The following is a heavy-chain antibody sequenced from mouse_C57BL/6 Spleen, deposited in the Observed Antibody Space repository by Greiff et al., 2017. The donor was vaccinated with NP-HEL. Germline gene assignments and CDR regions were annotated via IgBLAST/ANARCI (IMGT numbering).Heavy chain of an antibody. CDR1: GYTFTSYG. J-gene: IGHJ4*01. V-gene: IGHV1-81*01. Sequence: VQLQQSGAELARPGASVKLSCKASGYTFTSYGISWVKQRTGQGLEWIGEIYPRSGNTYYNEKFKGKATLTADKSSSTAYMGLRSLTSEDSAVYFCARDDSNYEVDYWGQGTSVTVAS. CDR2: IYPRSGNT. CDR3: ARDDSNYEVDY. D-gene: IGHD2-5*01.